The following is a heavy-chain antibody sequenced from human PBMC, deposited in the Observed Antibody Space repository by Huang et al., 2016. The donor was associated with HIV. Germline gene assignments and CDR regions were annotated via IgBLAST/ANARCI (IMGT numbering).Heavy chain of an antibody. D-gene: IGHD3-16*01. Sequence: QITLKESGPALLRPTQTLTLTCTFSGFSLTTIGACVGWIRQHPGKPLEWLVLSYWDDDKLLSPSLKTRISVTKDTSKNQVVFTMNNVGPTDTGTYYCAHIGRLGDYYMDVWGNGTAVTVSS. CDR2: SYWDDDK. J-gene: IGHJ6*03. CDR3: AHIGRLGDYYMDV. V-gene: IGHV2-5*02. CDR1: GFSLTTIGAC.